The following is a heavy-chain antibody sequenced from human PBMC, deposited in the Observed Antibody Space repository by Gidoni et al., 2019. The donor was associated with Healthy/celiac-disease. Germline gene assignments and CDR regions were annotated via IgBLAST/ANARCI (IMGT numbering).Heavy chain of an antibody. J-gene: IGHJ4*02. CDR3: ATEHGDLGAYYFDY. CDR2: IWYEGSKK. D-gene: IGHD4-17*01. V-gene: IGHV3-33*01. CDR1: GFTFSSYG. Sequence: VQLVTSGGGVVQPGRSLRLACSAAGFTFSSYGMPWVRQAPGKGLGWVAVIWYEGSKKYYAYSVKGRFTISRDNSKSTLYLQMNSLRAEDTAVYYCATEHGDLGAYYFDYCVQGTLVTVSS.